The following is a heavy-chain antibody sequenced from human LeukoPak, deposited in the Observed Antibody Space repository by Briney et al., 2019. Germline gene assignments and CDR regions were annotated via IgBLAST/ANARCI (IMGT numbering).Heavy chain of an antibody. D-gene: IGHD1-26*01. Sequence: PGGSLRLSCAASGFTFSDFAMSWVRLAPGKGLEWVSSIEKNAGGAYYADSVKGRFTASRDNSKNTLYLQMSSLRVEDTALYYCAKQEGALIENWCFDHWGLGTLVTVSS. V-gene: IGHV3-23*01. CDR2: IEKNAGGA. CDR1: GFTFSDFA. CDR3: AKQEGALIENWCFDH. J-gene: IGHJ4*02.